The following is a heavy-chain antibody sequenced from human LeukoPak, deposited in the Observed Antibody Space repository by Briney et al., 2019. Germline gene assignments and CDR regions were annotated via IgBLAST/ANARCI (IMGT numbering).Heavy chain of an antibody. D-gene: IGHD3-10*01. J-gene: IGHJ5*02. CDR1: GYTFTSYG. V-gene: IGHV1-18*01. Sequence: GASVKVSCKASGYTFTSYGISWVRQAPGQGLEWMGWIGAYNGNTNYAQKLQGRVTMTTDTSTSTAYMELRSLRSDDTAVYYCARDSRPYYYGSGSFPWGQGTLVTVSS. CDR2: IGAYNGNT. CDR3: ARDSRPYYYGSGSFP.